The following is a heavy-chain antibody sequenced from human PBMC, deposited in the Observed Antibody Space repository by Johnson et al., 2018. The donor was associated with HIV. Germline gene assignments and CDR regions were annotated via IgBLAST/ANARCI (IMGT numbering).Heavy chain of an antibody. D-gene: IGHD2-15*01. J-gene: IGHJ3*02. CDR1: QFTLSRDN. CDR2: IRSKTYGGTT. V-gene: IGHV3-49*04. CDR3: TSPRGGLVARDAFDI. Sequence: VQLVESGGGLAKPACSPRLSCAASQFTLSRDNMNCVRQAPGKGLEWVGFIRSKTYGGTTGYAASVKGRFSILIDESKTIAYLQMNSLKTEDTAVYYCTSPRGGLVARDAFDIWGQGTMVTVSS.